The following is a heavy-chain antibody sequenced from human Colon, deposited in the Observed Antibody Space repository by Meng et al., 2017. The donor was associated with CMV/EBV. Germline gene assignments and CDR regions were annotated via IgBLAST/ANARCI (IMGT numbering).Heavy chain of an antibody. CDR3: ARLDSSGYSRDF. V-gene: IGHV4-39*01. D-gene: IGHD3-22*01. Sequence: VSVDSFSTDNYYGGWIRQSPGKGMEWIGSIYYTGITYLNPSLKSRVTMSVDMSKNQFSLKLTSVTAADTAVYYCARLDSSGYSRDFWGQGTLVTVSS. J-gene: IGHJ4*02. CDR1: VDSFSTDNYY. CDR2: IYYTGIT.